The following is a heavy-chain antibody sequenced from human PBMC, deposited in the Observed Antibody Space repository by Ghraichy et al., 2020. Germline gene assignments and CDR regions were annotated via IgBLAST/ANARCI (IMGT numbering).Heavy chain of an antibody. Sequence: GGSLRLSCATSAFAFGSYYMAWVRQAPGRGLEWISYISTSRSYIYYADSVNGRFTISRDNAKNSLYLQMNSLRAEDTAIYYCARVGVPHDYGYFDYWGQGALVIVSS. V-gene: IGHV3-21*05. CDR1: AFAFGSYY. CDR2: ISTSRSYI. CDR3: ARVGVPHDYGYFDY. D-gene: IGHD4-17*01. J-gene: IGHJ4*02.